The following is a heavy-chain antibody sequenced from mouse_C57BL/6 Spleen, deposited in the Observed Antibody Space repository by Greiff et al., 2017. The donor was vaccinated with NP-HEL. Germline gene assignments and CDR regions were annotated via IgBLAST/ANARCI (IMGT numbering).Heavy chain of an antibody. D-gene: IGHD1-1*01. V-gene: IGHV5-16*01. J-gene: IGHJ2*01. CDR2: INYDGSST. CDR1: GFTFSDYY. Sequence: EVKLMESEGGLVQPGSSMKLSCTASGFTFSDYYMAWVRPVPEKGLEWVANINYDGSSTYYLDSLKSRFNISRDNAKNILYLQMSSLKSEDTATYYCARGSYYYGSTLDYWGQGTTLTVSS. CDR3: ARGSYYYGSTLDY.